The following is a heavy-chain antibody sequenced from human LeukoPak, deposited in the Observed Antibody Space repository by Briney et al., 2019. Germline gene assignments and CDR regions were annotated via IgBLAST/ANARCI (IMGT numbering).Heavy chain of an antibody. Sequence: SETLSLTCTVSGGSISSSSYYWGWLRQPPGKGLEWLGSIYYSGSTYYNPSLKSRVTISVDTSKNQFSLKLSSVTAADTAVYYCAREYSSSWINWFDPWGQGTLVTVSS. V-gene: IGHV4-39*07. CDR1: GGSISSSSYY. J-gene: IGHJ5*02. D-gene: IGHD6-13*01. CDR3: AREYSSSWINWFDP. CDR2: IYYSGST.